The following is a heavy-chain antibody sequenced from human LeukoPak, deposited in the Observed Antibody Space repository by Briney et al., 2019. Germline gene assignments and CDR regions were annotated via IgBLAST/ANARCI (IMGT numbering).Heavy chain of an antibody. CDR1: GXSISSSSSY. J-gene: IGHJ4*02. D-gene: IGHD5-18*01. Sequence: SETLSLTCTVSGXSISSSSSYWGSIRQPPGMRLEWIGSIYYSKNTYYNPSLKSRVTISADTSKNQFSLTLGSVSATDTAVYYCVSPRGLSYGYFDYWGQGTLVTVSS. V-gene: IGHV4-39*01. CDR2: IYYSKNT. CDR3: VSPRGLSYGYFDY.